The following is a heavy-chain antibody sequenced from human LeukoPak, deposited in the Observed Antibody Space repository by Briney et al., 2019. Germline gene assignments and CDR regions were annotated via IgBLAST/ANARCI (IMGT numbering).Heavy chain of an antibody. Sequence: ASVKVSCKASGYTFTSYAMHWVRQAPGQRLEWMGWINAGNGNTKYSQEFQGRVTITRDTSASTAYMELSGLRSEDMAVYYCATDYGSASTYYFDYWGQGTLVTVSS. CDR3: ATDYGSASTYYFDY. V-gene: IGHV1-3*03. D-gene: IGHD3-10*01. CDR1: GYTFTSYA. CDR2: INAGNGNT. J-gene: IGHJ4*02.